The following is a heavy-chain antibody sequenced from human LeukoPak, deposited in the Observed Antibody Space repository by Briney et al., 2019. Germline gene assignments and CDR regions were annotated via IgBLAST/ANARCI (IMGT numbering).Heavy chain of an antibody. J-gene: IGHJ4*02. CDR2: ISYDGSNK. CDR3: ARGGGYQPLDY. V-gene: IGHV3-30-3*01. Sequence: PGGSLRLSCAASGFTFSSYAMHWVRQAPGKGLEWVAVISYDGSNKYYADSVKGRFTISRDNSKNTLYLQMNSLRAEDTAVYYCARGGGYQPLDYWGQGTLVTVSS. D-gene: IGHD3-16*01. CDR1: GFTFSSYA.